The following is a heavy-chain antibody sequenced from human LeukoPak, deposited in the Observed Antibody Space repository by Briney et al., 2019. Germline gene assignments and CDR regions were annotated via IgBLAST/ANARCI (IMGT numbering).Heavy chain of an antibody. J-gene: IGHJ6*03. V-gene: IGHV3-64*02. CDR2: ISGNGGNT. Sequence: TGGSLRLSCAASGFSFSSHGMHWVRQAPGKGLEYVSGISGNGGNTHYVDSVKGRFTISRDNSKNTLYLQMGSLRAEDMAMYYCARVSACSSASCYRDYYYYMDVWGKGTTVTVSS. CDR1: GFSFSSHG. CDR3: ARVSACSSASCYRDYYYYMDV. D-gene: IGHD2-2*01.